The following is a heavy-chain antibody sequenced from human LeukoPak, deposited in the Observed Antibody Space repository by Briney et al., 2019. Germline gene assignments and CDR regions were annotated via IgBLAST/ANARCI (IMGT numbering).Heavy chain of an antibody. CDR3: ARVGSGWYLLY. Sequence: GASVKVSCKASGYTFAGHYMHWVRQAPGQGLEWMGWINPNSGATTYAQTFQGRVTMTRDTSISTVYMDLSSLTSDDTAVYYCARVGSGWYLLYWGQGTLVTVSS. CDR1: GYTFAGHY. J-gene: IGHJ4*02. V-gene: IGHV1-2*02. D-gene: IGHD6-19*01. CDR2: INPNSGAT.